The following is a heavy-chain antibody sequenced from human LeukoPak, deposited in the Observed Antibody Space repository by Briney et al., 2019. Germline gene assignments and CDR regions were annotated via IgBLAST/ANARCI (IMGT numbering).Heavy chain of an antibody. Sequence: PSETLSLTCTVSGGSISSDDPYWSWIRQRPGKGLEWVAYIYYSGTTYYNPSLKSRVTISVGTSQNQFSLKLSSVTAADTAVYYCARGSSGWPVDYWGQGTLVTVSS. J-gene: IGHJ4*02. CDR1: GGSISSDDPY. CDR3: ARGSSGWPVDY. D-gene: IGHD6-19*01. CDR2: IYYSGTT. V-gene: IGHV4-31*03.